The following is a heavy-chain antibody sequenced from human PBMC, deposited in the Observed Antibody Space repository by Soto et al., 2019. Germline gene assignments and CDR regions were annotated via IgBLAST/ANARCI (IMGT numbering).Heavy chain of an antibody. V-gene: IGHV3-23*01. J-gene: IGHJ6*02. CDR3: VKHDYNFWSGYTFTPGIYV. D-gene: IGHD3-3*01. CDR1: GFDFSSYA. Sequence: EVHVLESGGGLVQPGGSLRLSCAASGFDFSSYAMSWVRQAPVKGLEWVSGIGGSGDNIYYADSVKGRFTISRDNSKNTTYLQMNRVRGEDTAVYYCVKHDYNFWSGYTFTPGIYVWGQGTAVTVSS. CDR2: IGGSGDNI.